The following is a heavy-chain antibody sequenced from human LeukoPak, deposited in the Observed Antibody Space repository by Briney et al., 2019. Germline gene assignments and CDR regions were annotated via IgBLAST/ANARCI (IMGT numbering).Heavy chain of an antibody. CDR3: ARDLPGRYYDFWSGFRGDVYYYYGMDV. V-gene: IGHV3-33*01. D-gene: IGHD3-3*01. CDR1: GFTFSSYG. Sequence: PGGSLRLSCAASGFTFSSYGMHGVRQAPGKGLVWVAVIWYDGSNKYYADSVKGRFTISRDNSKNTLYLQMNSLRAEDTAVYYCARDLPGRYYDFWSGFRGDVYYYYGMDVWGQGTLVTVSS. CDR2: IWYDGSNK. J-gene: IGHJ6*02.